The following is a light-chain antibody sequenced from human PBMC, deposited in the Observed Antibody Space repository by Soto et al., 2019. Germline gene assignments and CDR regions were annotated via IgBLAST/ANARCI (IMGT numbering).Light chain of an antibody. CDR2: DAS. CDR3: QHYNNRPPVT. J-gene: IGKJ1*01. V-gene: IGKV3-15*01. Sequence: EIVMTQSPATLSVSPGERATLSCRASQSVRTNLAWYQQKPGQAPRLLIYDASTRATGIPARFSGSGSGTEFTLTISSLQSEDFAVYYCQHYNNRPPVTFGQWTKVEIK. CDR1: QSVRTN.